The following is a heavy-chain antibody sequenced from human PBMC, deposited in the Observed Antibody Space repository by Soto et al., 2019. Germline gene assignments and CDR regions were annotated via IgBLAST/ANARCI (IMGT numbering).Heavy chain of an antibody. CDR1: GGSISSGDYY. J-gene: IGHJ5*02. CDR2: IYYSGST. D-gene: IGHD2-2*01. Sequence: SETLSLTCTVSGGSISSGDYYWSWIRQPPGKGLEWIGYIYYSGSTYYNPSLKSRVTISVDTSKNQFSLKLSSVTAADTAVYYCARERSHCSSTSCYPTARWFDPWGQGTLVTVSS. CDR3: ARERSHCSSTSCYPTARWFDP. V-gene: IGHV4-30-4*01.